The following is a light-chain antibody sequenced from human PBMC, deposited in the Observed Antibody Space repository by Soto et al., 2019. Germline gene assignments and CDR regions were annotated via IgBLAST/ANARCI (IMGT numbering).Light chain of an antibody. CDR3: QQSLSIPYT. Sequence: DIQMTQSPSSLSASVGDRVTITCRAGQTISTYLNWYQQKPGKAPKLLIYAASTLQSGVPSRFSGSGSGADFTLTISSLQPEDFATDYCQQSLSIPYTFGQGTKLEIK. J-gene: IGKJ2*01. V-gene: IGKV1-39*01. CDR2: AAS. CDR1: QTISTY.